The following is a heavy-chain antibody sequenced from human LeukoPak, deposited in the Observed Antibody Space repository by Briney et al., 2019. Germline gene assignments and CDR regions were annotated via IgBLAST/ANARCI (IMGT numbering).Heavy chain of an antibody. CDR1: GFTFSSYG. Sequence: GGSLRPSCAASGFTFSSYGMHWVRQAPGKGLEWVAFIRYDGSNKYYADSVKGRFTISRDNSKNTLYLQMNSLRAEDTAVYYCAKPLGYGDYGGPFDYWGQGTLVTVSS. V-gene: IGHV3-30*02. CDR3: AKPLGYGDYGGPFDY. D-gene: IGHD4-17*01. J-gene: IGHJ4*02. CDR2: IRYDGSNK.